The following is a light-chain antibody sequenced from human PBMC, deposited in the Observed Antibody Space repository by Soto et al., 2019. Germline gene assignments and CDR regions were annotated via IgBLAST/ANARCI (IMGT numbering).Light chain of an antibody. V-gene: IGKV3-20*01. Sequence: ESVLTQSPGTLSLSPGERATLSCRASQSVSSSYLAWYQQKPGQAPRLLIYGASSRATGIPDRFSGSGSGTDFTLTISRLEPEDFAVYYCQQYGSSRETFGQGTKV. CDR1: QSVSSSY. CDR3: QQYGSSRET. CDR2: GAS. J-gene: IGKJ1*01.